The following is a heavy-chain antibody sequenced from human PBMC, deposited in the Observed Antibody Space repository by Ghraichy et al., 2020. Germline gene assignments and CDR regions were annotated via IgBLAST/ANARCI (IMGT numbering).Heavy chain of an antibody. CDR1: GFTFSSYE. J-gene: IGHJ1*01. D-gene: IGHD4-17*01. CDR3: ARGGWAVTTAEYFQH. Sequence: GGSLRLSCAASGFTFSSYEMNWVRQAPGKGLEWVSYISSSGSTIYYADSVKGRFTISRDNAKNSLYLQMNSLRAEDTAVYYCARGGWAVTTAEYFQHWGQGTLVTVSS. CDR2: ISSSGSTI. V-gene: IGHV3-48*03.